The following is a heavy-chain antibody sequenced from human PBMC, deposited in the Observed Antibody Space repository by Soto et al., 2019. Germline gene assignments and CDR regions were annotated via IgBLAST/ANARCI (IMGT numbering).Heavy chain of an antibody. CDR3: ARDVLGSGWAPPSYFDL. D-gene: IGHD6-19*01. Sequence: QVQLVQSGAEVEKPGASVKVSCKASGYTFTSYGISWVRQAPGQGLEWMGWISAYNGNTNYAQKLQGRVTMTTDTSTSTAYMELRSLRSDDTAVYYWARDVLGSGWAPPSYFDLWGRGTLVTVSS. CDR2: ISAYNGNT. J-gene: IGHJ2*01. CDR1: GYTFTSYG. V-gene: IGHV1-18*01.